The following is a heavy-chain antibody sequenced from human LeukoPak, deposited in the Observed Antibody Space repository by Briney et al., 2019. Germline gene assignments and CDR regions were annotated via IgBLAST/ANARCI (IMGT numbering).Heavy chain of an antibody. D-gene: IGHD3-10*01. CDR2: IYTSGST. CDR3: ARVMVRGRGYYYYYMDV. J-gene: IGHJ6*03. CDR1: GGSISSSSYY. Sequence: SETLSLTCTVSGGSISSSSYYWGWIRQPPGKGLEWIGRIYTSGSTNYNPSLKSRVTISVDTSKNQFSLKLSFVTAADTAVYYCARVMVRGRGYYYYYMDVWGKGTTVTISS. V-gene: IGHV4-39*07.